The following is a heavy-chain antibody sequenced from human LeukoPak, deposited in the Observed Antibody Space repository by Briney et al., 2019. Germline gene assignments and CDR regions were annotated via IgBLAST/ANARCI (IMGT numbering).Heavy chain of an antibody. CDR2: MYSRGDT. CDR3: ARDAPQVPAAGVLAS. J-gene: IGHJ5*02. D-gene: IGHD6-13*01. CDR1: GFTVSDNY. Sequence: GGSLRLSCAASGFTVSDNYMSWVRQAPGKGLERVSVMYSRGDTYYADSVKGRFTFSRDISKNTLYLQMNGLRTEDTAMYYCARDAPQVPAAGVLASWGQGTLVTVSS. V-gene: IGHV3-53*01.